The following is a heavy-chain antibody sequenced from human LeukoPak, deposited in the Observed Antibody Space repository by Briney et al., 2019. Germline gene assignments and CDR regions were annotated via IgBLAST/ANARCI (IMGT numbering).Heavy chain of an antibody. J-gene: IGHJ4*02. Sequence: PGGSLRLSCAASGFIFSSYSMNWVRQAPGKGLEWVSYISRSNNSIYYADSVKGRFTISRDNAKNSLYLQMNSLRAEDTAVYYCARGEYCSSTTSCYTQFDYWGQGILVTVSS. D-gene: IGHD2-2*02. CDR1: GFIFSSYS. CDR3: ARGEYCSSTTSCYTQFDY. CDR2: ISRSNNSI. V-gene: IGHV3-48*01.